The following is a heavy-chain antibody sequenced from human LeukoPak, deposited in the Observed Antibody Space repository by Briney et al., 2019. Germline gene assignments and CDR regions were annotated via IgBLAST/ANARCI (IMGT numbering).Heavy chain of an antibody. D-gene: IGHD6-13*01. CDR2: ITSSRSSV. Sequence: GGSLRLSXAASGYTFSSYNMNWVRQAPGKGLEWLSSITSSRSSVYYADSVKGRFTISRDNAKNSLYLQMNSLRAEDTAVYYCARGAAAATFDYWGQGTLVTVSS. CDR3: ARGAAAATFDY. CDR1: GYTFSSYN. J-gene: IGHJ4*02. V-gene: IGHV3-21*01.